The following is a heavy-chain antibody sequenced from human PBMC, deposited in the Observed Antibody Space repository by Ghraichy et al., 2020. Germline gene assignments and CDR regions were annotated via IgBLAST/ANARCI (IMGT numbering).Heavy chain of an antibody. CDR1: GFTFSSYA. V-gene: IGHV3-23*01. J-gene: IGHJ6*02. Sequence: ESLNISCAASGFTFSSYAMSWVRQAPGKGLEWVSAISGSGGSTYYADSVKGRFTISRDNSKNTLYLQMNSLRAEDTAVYYCAKDPQDIVVVGYYYYGMDVWGQGTTVTVSS. CDR2: ISGSGGST. D-gene: IGHD2-2*01. CDR3: AKDPQDIVVVGYYYYGMDV.